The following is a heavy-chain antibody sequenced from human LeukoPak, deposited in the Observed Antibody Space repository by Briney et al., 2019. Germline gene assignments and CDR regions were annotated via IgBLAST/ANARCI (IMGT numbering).Heavy chain of an antibody. J-gene: IGHJ6*04. D-gene: IGHD4-17*01. V-gene: IGHV3-33*01. CDR2: IWYDGSNK. CDR3: ARDYDYGDYPLGGMDV. CDR1: GFTFSSYG. Sequence: QPGGSLRLSCAASGFTFSSYGMHWVRQAPGKGLGWVAVIWYDGSNKYYADSVKGRFTISRDNSKNTLYLQMNSLRAEDTAVYYCARDYDYGDYPLGGMDVWGKGTTVTVSP.